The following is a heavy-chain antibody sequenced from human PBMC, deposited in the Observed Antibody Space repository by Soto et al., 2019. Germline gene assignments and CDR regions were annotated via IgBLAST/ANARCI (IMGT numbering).Heavy chain of an antibody. CDR2: ISYDGGNK. V-gene: IGHV3-30*18. J-gene: IGHJ4*02. D-gene: IGHD3-16*01. CDR3: AKDGVCGAETCSAPPLAY. CDR1: GFIFSSYG. Sequence: SLRLSCAASGFIFSSYGMHWVRQAPGKGLEWLADISYDGGNKFYADSMKGRFLISRDNSKNTLYLQMNSLRVEDTAVYYCAKDGVCGAETCSAPPLAYGGRGPLVPVP.